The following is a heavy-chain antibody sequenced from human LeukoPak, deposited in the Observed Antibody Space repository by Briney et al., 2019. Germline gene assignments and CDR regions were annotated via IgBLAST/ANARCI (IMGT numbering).Heavy chain of an antibody. CDR2: ISSSNSYI. CDR3: ARDLRCSSTSCYDPQPYYFDY. Sequence: GGSLRLSCAASGFTFSSYSMNWVRQAPAQGMGWVSSISSSNSYISYADSLKGGFPFSSENTKNSLYLQMNSLRAEDTAFYYCARDLRCSSTSCYDPQPYYFDYWGQGTLVTVSS. V-gene: IGHV3-21*01. CDR1: GFTFSSYS. D-gene: IGHD2-2*01. J-gene: IGHJ4*02.